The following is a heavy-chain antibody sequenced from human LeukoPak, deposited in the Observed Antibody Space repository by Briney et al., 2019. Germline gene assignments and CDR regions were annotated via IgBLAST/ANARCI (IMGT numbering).Heavy chain of an antibody. CDR1: GFTVSSNY. J-gene: IGHJ3*02. Sequence: GGSLRLSCAASGFTVSSNYMSWVRQAPGKGLEWVSVIYSGGSTYYADSVKGGFTISRDNSKNTLYLQMNSLRAEDTVVYYCARVLGAPGAFDIWGQGTMVTVSS. V-gene: IGHV3-66*01. CDR3: ARVLGAPGAFDI. D-gene: IGHD1-26*01. CDR2: IYSGGST.